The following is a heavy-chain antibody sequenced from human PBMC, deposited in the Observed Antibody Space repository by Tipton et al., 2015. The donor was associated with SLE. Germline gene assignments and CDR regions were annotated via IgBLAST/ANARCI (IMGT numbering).Heavy chain of an antibody. CDR3: AGGIDPYYFDF. Sequence: TLSLTCSVSGGSLSSSRYYWSWIRQPPGKGLEWIGYIYYSGSTGSNPSLNSGSTNYNPSLKSRVAISVDPSRNQFSLKLSSVTAADTAVYYCAGGIDPYYFDFWGQGTLVTVSS. CDR2: IYYSGSTGSNPSLNSGST. CDR1: GGSLSSSRYY. J-gene: IGHJ4*02. V-gene: IGHV4-61*01. D-gene: IGHD2-15*01.